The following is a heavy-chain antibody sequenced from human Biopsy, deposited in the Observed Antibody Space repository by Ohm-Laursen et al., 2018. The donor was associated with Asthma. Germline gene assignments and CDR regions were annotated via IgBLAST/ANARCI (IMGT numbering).Heavy chain of an antibody. Sequence: ESLKISCNASGYSFTSYWIIWVRLVSGKGLEWMGKIDPTNSYTNYGPSFQGHVTISGDKSISTAFPQWNSLQASDTAIYYCARRSPSTWPPSGMDVWGQGTTVNVSS. V-gene: IGHV5-10-1*01. CDR1: GYSFTSYW. J-gene: IGHJ6*02. CDR2: IDPTNSYT. D-gene: IGHD6-13*01. CDR3: ARRSPSTWPPSGMDV.